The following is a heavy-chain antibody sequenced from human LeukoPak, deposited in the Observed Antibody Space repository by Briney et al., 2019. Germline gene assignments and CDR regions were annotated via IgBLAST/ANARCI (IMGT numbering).Heavy chain of an antibody. Sequence: SETLSLTCAVYGGSFSGYYWSWIRQPPGKGLEWIGEINHSGSTNYNPSLKSRVTISVDQSKNQFSLKLSSVTAADTAVYYCARAPPYDFWRLYNWFDPWGQGTLVTVSS. CDR2: INHSGST. V-gene: IGHV4-34*01. CDR3: ARAPPYDFWRLYNWFDP. J-gene: IGHJ5*02. D-gene: IGHD3-3*01. CDR1: GGSFSGYY.